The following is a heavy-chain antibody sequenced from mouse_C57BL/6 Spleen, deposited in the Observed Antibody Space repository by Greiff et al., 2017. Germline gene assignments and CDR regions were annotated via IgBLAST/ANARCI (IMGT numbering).Heavy chain of an antibody. D-gene: IGHD2-2*01. V-gene: IGHV1-69*01. CDR1: GYTFTSYW. J-gene: IGHJ2*01. CDR3: ARGVLWLYYFDY. CDR2: IDPSDSYT. Sequence: QVQLKQPGAELVMPGASVKLSCKASGYTFTSYWMHWVKQRPGQGLEWIGEIDPSDSYTNYNQKFKGKSTLTVDKSSSTAYMQLSSLTSEDSAVYYCARGVLWLYYFDYWGQGTTLTVSS.